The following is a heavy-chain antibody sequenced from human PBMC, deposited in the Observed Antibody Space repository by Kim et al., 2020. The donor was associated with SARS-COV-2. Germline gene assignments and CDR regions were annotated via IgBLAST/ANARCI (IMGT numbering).Heavy chain of an antibody. J-gene: IGHJ6*01. CDR1: GGSISSGGYY. CDR3: ASSPLDFSAGLDYYAM. CDR2: IFYSGSS. D-gene: IGHD3-9*01. V-gene: IGHV4-31*03. Sequence: SETLSLTCTVSGGSISSGGYYWSWIRQHPGLGLVWIVYIFYSGSSYYNPSLKSRVTISLDTSKNQFSLNLISVSAASTSVFFCASSPLDFSAGLDYYAM.